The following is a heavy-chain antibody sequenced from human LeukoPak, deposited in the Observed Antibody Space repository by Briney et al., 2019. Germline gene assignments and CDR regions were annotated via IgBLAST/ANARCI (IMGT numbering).Heavy chain of an antibody. J-gene: IGHJ4*02. Sequence: GASVKVSCKASGGTFSSYAISWVRQAPGQGLEWMGRIIPILGIANYAQKFQGRVTITADKSTSTAYTELSSLRSEDTAVYYCARDGDQYYYDSSGPSSRPFDYWGQGTLVTVSS. V-gene: IGHV1-69*04. CDR1: GGTFSSYA. D-gene: IGHD3-22*01. CDR2: IIPILGIA. CDR3: ARDGDQYYYDSSGPSSRPFDY.